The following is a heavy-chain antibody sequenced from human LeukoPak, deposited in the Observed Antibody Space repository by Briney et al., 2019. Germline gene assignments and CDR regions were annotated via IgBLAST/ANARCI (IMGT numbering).Heavy chain of an antibody. CDR2: INPNSGDT. J-gene: IGHJ4*02. CDR1: GYTFSGYY. CDR3: ARGYRDSIGPCLDS. Sequence: ASVKVSCKASGYTFSGYYIHWVRQAPGQRHEWMGWINPNSGDTYYSQKFQGRVTMTRDTSISTAYMEVNRLTSDDTAACFCARGYRDSIGPCLDSWGQGTLVTVSS. D-gene: IGHD3-22*01. V-gene: IGHV1-2*02.